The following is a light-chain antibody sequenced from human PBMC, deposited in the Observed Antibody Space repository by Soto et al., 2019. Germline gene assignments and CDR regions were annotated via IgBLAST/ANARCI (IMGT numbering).Light chain of an antibody. CDR2: GAS. Sequence: EIVLTQSPATLSVSPGERATLSCRASQSIGTNLAWYQQKPGQAPRLLVYGASIRATGIPAIFSGSGSGTDFTLTINSLQSEDFALYYCQQYHNWPPFTFGGGTKVEIK. J-gene: IGKJ4*01. CDR1: QSIGTN. V-gene: IGKV3-15*01. CDR3: QQYHNWPPFT.